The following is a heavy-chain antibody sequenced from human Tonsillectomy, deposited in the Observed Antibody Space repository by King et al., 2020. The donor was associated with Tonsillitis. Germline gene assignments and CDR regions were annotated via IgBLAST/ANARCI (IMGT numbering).Heavy chain of an antibody. CDR2: IRNNSNTI. CDR3: ARDTSFDWYFDL. Sequence: VQLVESGGGLVQPGGSLRLSCAASVFNFNNYGMNWVRQAPGKGLEWISYIRNNSNTIYYADSVKGRFTISRDNAKNSLFLQMNSLRAEDTAIYYCARDTSFDWYFDLWGRGTLLTVSS. J-gene: IGHJ2*01. V-gene: IGHV3-48*04. CDR1: VFNFNNYG.